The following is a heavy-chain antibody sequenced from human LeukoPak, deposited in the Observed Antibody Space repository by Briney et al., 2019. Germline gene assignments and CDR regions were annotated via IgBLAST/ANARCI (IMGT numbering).Heavy chain of an antibody. CDR1: GGTFSSYA. D-gene: IGHD3-22*01. V-gene: IGHV1-69*04. CDR3: ARELTYYYDSSGYLDFDY. Sequence: SVKVSCKASGGTFSSYAISWVRQAPGQGLEWMGRIIPILGIANYAQKFQGRVTITTDKSTSTAYMELSSLRSEDTAVYYCARELTYYYDSSGYLDFDYWGQGTLVTVSS. J-gene: IGHJ4*02. CDR2: IIPILGIA.